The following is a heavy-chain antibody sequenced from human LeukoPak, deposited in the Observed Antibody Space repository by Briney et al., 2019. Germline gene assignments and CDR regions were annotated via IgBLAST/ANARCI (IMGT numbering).Heavy chain of an antibody. CDR3: AGGQMFTSGGFDD. CDR1: GFTFSDYY. Sequence: GGSLRLSCAASGFTFSDYYMSWIRQAPGKGLEWVSYISSSSDTDYADSVKGRFTISRDNAKNTVNLQMNSLRAEDTALYYCAGGQMFTSGGFDDWGQGTLVTVSS. V-gene: IGHV3-11*05. J-gene: IGHJ4*02. CDR2: ISSSSDT. D-gene: IGHD6-19*01.